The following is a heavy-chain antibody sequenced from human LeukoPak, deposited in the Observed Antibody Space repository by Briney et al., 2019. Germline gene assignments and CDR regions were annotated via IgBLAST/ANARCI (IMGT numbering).Heavy chain of an antibody. Sequence: GGSLRLSYAASGFTVSSNYMSWVRQAPGKGLEWVSVIYSGGSTYYADSVKGRFTISRDNSKNTLYLQMNSLRAEDTAVYYCARDPDCSGGSCMFFDYWGQGTLVTVSS. J-gene: IGHJ4*02. D-gene: IGHD2-15*01. V-gene: IGHV3-66*01. CDR1: GFTVSSNY. CDR3: ARDPDCSGGSCMFFDY. CDR2: IYSGGST.